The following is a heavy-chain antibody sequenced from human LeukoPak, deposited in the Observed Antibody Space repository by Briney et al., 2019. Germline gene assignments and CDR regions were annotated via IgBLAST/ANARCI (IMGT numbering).Heavy chain of an antibody. CDR3: ARDYYYDSRGYCPFDY. CDR2: ISAYNGNT. V-gene: IGHV1-18*01. J-gene: IGHJ4*02. D-gene: IGHD3-22*01. CDR1: GYTFTSYG. Sequence: ASVKVSCKASGYTFTSYGISWVRQAPGQGLEWMGWISAYNGNTNYAQKLQGRVTMTTDTSTSTAYMELRSLRSDDTAVYYCARDYYYDSRGYCPFDYWGQGTLVTVSS.